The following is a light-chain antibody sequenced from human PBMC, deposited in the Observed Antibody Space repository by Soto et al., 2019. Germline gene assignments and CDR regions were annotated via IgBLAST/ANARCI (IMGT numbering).Light chain of an antibody. J-gene: IGKJ2*01. CDR3: EQSKSCPLT. Sequence: DILMTQSPSSVSASVGDRVTITCRARQSIRNSLNWYRQKPGRAPELLIYAASSVHSGVTSRLGGSGSWTDFTLTIRSLQTEDFATYHCEQSKSCPLTFGRGTKLVSK. CDR1: QSIRNS. CDR2: AAS. V-gene: IGKV1-39*01.